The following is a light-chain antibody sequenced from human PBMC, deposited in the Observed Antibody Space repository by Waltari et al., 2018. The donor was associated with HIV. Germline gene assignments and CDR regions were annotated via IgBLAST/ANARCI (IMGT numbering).Light chain of an antibody. CDR1: VTDIDVYNF. CDR2: GVS. V-gene: IGLV2-14*01. J-gene: IGLJ3*02. CDR3: SSYTRNHSLV. Sequence: HSALTQPASVSGSPGQSIPISCSGTVTDIDVYNFVSWYRQYPGLAPQLVLYGVSGRPSGVSLRFSGSKSGDTASLTISGLEAEDEAHYYCSSYTRNHSLVFGGGTKLTVL.